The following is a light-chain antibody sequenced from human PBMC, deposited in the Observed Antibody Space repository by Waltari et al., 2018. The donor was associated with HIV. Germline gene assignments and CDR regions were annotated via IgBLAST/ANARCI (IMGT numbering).Light chain of an antibody. CDR2: WAS. J-gene: IGKJ4*01. V-gene: IGKV4-1*01. CDR1: QRVFYISNHKNY. Sequence: IVMTQSPHSLGVSLGERHTIHCKFSQRVFYISNHKNYLALYQQKPRQPPKLLIYWASARESGVPDRFNGSGSGTDFTLTISSLQAEDVAVYFCQQYYTTPPALTFGGGTRVEIK. CDR3: QQYYTTPPALT.